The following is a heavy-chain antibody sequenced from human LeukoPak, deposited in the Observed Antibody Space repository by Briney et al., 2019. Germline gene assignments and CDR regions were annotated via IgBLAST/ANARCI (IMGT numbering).Heavy chain of an antibody. Sequence: WGSLCLSCAASGFTVSSNYMSWVRQAPGKGLEWVSVIYSGGSTYYADSVKGRFTISRHNSKNTLYLQMNSLRAEDTAVYYCARVLSGSSGLSHNNGSDICGQGTMVTVSS. CDR3: ARVLSGSSGLSHNNGSDI. J-gene: IGHJ5*02. V-gene: IGHV3-53*04. CDR1: GFTVSSNY. CDR2: IYSGGST. D-gene: IGHD3-22*01.